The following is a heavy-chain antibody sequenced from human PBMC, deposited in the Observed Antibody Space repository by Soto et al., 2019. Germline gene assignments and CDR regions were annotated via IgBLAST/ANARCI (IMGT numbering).Heavy chain of an antibody. J-gene: IGHJ4*02. CDR3: ARGLVGFFHVDY. D-gene: IGHD2-8*02. CDR1: GFTFSSYG. Sequence: QVQLVESGGGVVQPGRSLRLSCETSGFTFSSYGMHWVRQAPGKGLEWVAAIWYDGSNKYYGDSVMGRFTISRDNSKNTLYLQMKSLRAEDTAVYYCARGLVGFFHVDYWGQGTVVTVSS. V-gene: IGHV3-33*01. CDR2: IWYDGSNK.